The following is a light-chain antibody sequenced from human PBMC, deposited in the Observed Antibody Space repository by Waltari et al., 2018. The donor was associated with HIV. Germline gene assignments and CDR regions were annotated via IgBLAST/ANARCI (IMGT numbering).Light chain of an antibody. CDR2: AAS. CDR3: QQSYSTPWP. CDR1: QSISTY. V-gene: IGKV1-39*01. J-gene: IGKJ1*01. Sequence: DIQMTQSPSSLSASVGDRVTITCRTSQSISTYLNCYQQKPGKAPKLLIYAASSLQSGVPSRFCGSGSGTDFTLTISSLQPEDFATYYCQQSYSTPWPFGQGTKVEIK.